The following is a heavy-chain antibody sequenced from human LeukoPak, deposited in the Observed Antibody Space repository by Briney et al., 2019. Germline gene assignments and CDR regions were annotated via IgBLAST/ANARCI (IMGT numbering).Heavy chain of an antibody. J-gene: IGHJ5*02. CDR2: IYYSGNT. Sequence: SSETLSLTCSVSGDSISSSSSYWGWIRQPPGKGLEWIGVIYYSGNTYYTPSLKSRVTMSIDTSKNQFSLRLSSVTAADTALYYCARGLPKHDYGDYGGTWFDPWGQGTLVTVSS. CDR3: ARGLPKHDYGDYGGTWFDP. V-gene: IGHV4-39*07. D-gene: IGHD4-17*01. CDR1: GDSISSSSSY.